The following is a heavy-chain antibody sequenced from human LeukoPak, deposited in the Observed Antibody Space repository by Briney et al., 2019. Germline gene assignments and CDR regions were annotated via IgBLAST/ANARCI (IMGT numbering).Heavy chain of an antibody. J-gene: IGHJ4*02. CDR1: GFTFSSYV. V-gene: IGHV3-23*01. CDR3: AKERSSGWAFDY. Sequence: GGSLRLSCADCGFTFSSYVMSWVGQAPGKGLEWVSGVSGSGDRTHDADSVKGRFTISRDNSKNTVYLQMNSLRADDTAVYYCAKERSSGWAFDYWGQGTLVTVSS. D-gene: IGHD6-19*01. CDR2: VSGSGDRT.